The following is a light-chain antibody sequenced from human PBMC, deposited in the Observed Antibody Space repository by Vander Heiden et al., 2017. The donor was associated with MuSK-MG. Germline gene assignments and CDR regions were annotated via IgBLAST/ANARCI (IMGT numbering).Light chain of an antibody. Sequence: QSALTQPASVSGSPGQSITISCTGTSSDVGDYDYVSWYQQHPGKAPKLIIYDVTNRPSGVSDRFSGSKSGNTASLTLSGLQAEDEADYYCSSYSGSSNARVFGTGPKVTVL. J-gene: IGLJ1*01. CDR2: DVT. CDR3: SSYSGSSNARV. V-gene: IGLV2-14*01. CDR1: SSDVGDYDY.